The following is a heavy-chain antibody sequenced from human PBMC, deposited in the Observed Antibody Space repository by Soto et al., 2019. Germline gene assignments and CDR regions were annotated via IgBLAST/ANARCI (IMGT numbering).Heavy chain of an antibody. D-gene: IGHD4-4*01. V-gene: IGHV3-73*01. CDR2: IRSKANSYAT. CDR1: GFTFSGSA. J-gene: IGHJ4*02. CDR3: TRISLSTVTGGTDY. Sequence: GGSLRLSXAASGFTFSGSAMHWVRQASGKGLEWVGRIRSKANSYATAYAASVKGRFTISRDDSKNTAYLQMNSLRTEDTAVYYCTRISLSTVTGGTDYWGQGTLVTVSS.